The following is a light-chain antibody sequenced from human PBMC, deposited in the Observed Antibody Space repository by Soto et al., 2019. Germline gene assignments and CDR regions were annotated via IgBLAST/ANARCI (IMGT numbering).Light chain of an antibody. CDR1: SSNIGSNT. CDR2: SIN. J-gene: IGLJ2*01. CDR3: AAWDDSLNGVV. V-gene: IGLV1-44*01. Sequence: QAVVTQPPSASGTPGQRVTISCSGSSSNIGSNTVNWYQQLPGTAPKLLIYSINQRPSGVPDRFSGSKSGTSASLAISGLQSEDEAAYYCAAWDDSLNGVVFGGGTKVTVL.